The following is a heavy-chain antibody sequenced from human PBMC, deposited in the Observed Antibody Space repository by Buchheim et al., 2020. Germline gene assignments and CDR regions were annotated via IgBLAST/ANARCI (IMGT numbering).Heavy chain of an antibody. D-gene: IGHD2-2*01. CDR1: GFTFSSYS. V-gene: IGHV3-48*02. CDR3: ARGGRVGIVVVPAENRPIDY. CDR2: ISSSSSTI. Sequence: EVQLVESGGGLVQPGGSLRLSCAASGFTFSSYSMNWVRQAPGKGLEWVSYISSSSSTIYYADSVKGRFTISSDNAKNSLYLQMNSLRDEDTAVYYCARGGRVGIVVVPAENRPIDYWGQGTL. J-gene: IGHJ4*02.